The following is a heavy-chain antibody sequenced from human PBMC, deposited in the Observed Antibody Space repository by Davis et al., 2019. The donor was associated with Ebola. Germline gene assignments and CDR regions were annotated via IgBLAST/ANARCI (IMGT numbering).Heavy chain of an antibody. J-gene: IGHJ3*01. V-gene: IGHV3-30*18. D-gene: IGHD2/OR15-2a*01. CDR2: ISYDGSNK. CDR3: AKDNRNIWSEV. CDR1: GYTFTGYH. Sequence: SCKASGYTFTGYHMHWVRQAPGKGLEWVAVISYDGSNKYYADSVKGRFTISRDNSKNTLYLQMNGLRVEDTAIYYCAKDNRNIWSEVWGQGTMVTVSS.